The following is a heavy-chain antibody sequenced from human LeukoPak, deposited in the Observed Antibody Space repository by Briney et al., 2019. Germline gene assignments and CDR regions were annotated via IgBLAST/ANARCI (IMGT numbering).Heavy chain of an antibody. CDR1: GGSISSYY. CDR2: IYTSGST. CDR3: ARDRYNWNLGAFDI. Sequence: SETLSLTCTVSGGSISSYYWSWIWQPAGKGLEWIGRIYTSGSTNYNPSLKSRVTMSVDTSKNQFSLKLSSVTAADTAVYYCARDRYNWNLGAFDIWGQGTMVTVSS. V-gene: IGHV4-4*07. D-gene: IGHD1-7*01. J-gene: IGHJ3*02.